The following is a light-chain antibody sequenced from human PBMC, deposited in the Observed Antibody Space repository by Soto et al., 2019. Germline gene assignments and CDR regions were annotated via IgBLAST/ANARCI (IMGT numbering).Light chain of an antibody. Sequence: QSVLTQPASVSGSPGQSITISCTGTGSDISAYNYVSWYQQHPGKAPKLMIYEVGDRPSGLSNRFSGSKSGNTASLTISRLQPEDEADYYCSPYTSNNFYVVGTGTKV. J-gene: IGLJ1*01. CDR3: SPYTSNNFYV. V-gene: IGLV2-14*01. CDR2: EVG. CDR1: GSDISAYNY.